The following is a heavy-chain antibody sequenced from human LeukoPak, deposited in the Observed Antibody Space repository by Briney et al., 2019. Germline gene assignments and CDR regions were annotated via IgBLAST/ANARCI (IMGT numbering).Heavy chain of an antibody. CDR2: ISSSSSYI. Sequence: GGSLRLSCGASGFTFSSYSMNWVRQAPGKGLEWVSCISSSSSYIYYADSVKGRFTISRDNAKNSLYLQMNSLRAEDTAVYYCARGRKLGIPNDAFDIWGQGTMVTVSS. CDR1: GFTFSSYS. CDR3: ARGRKLGIPNDAFDI. V-gene: IGHV3-21*01. D-gene: IGHD7-27*01. J-gene: IGHJ3*02.